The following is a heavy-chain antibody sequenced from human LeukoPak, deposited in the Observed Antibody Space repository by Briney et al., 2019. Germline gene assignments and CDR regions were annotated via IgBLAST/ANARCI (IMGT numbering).Heavy chain of an antibody. J-gene: IGHJ6*03. Sequence: SETLSLTCTVSGGSISSYYWSWIRQPPGKGLEWIGYIYYSGSTNYNPSLKSRVTISVDTSKNQFSLKLSSVTAADTAVYYCARANYYGSGSDYYYYMDVWGKGTTVTVSS. V-gene: IGHV4-59*01. D-gene: IGHD3-10*01. CDR2: IYYSGST. CDR1: GGSISSYY. CDR3: ARANYYGSGSDYYYYMDV.